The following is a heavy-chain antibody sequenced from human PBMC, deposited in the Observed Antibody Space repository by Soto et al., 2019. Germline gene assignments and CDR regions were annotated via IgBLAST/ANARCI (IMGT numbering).Heavy chain of an antibody. CDR3: ARPDTAMTTPFDF. Sequence: QVQLQESGPGLVKPPETLSLTCTVSGGSISNFYWSWIRQSPGKGLEWIGYVDDSGAANYNPSLRLRVSMSVDTSKNQVSLKLTSVTAPATAVYYCARPDTAMTTPFDFWGQGTLVTVSS. D-gene: IGHD5-18*01. CDR1: GGSISNFY. J-gene: IGHJ4*02. CDR2: VDDSGAA. V-gene: IGHV4-59*08.